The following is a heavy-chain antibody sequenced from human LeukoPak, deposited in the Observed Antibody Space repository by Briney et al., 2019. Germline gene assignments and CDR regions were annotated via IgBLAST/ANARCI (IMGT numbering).Heavy chain of an antibody. Sequence: SQTLSLTCTVSGGSISSGGYYWSWIRQHPGKGLERIGYIYYSGSTYYNPSLKSRVTISVDTSKNQFSLKLSSVTAADTAVYYCARDGSDYGAFDIWGQGTMVTVSS. CDR3: ARDGSDYGAFDI. D-gene: IGHD4-17*01. CDR1: GGSISSGGYY. J-gene: IGHJ3*02. CDR2: IYYSGST. V-gene: IGHV4-31*03.